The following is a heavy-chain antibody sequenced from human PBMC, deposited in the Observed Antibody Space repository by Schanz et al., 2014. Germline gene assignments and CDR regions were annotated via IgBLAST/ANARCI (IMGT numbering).Heavy chain of an antibody. CDR2: FNDGGVNK. CDR1: GFTFSSNS. D-gene: IGHD3-10*01. J-gene: IGHJ4*02. V-gene: IGHV3-23*04. CDR3: AKYRGYYRVSGSYRELEY. Sequence: EVQLVESGGGLVQPGGSLRLSCAASGFTFSSNSMNWVRQAPGKGLEWVSSFNDGGVNKYYADSVKGRFTISRDNSKNTLYLQMNSLRPEDTAVYYCAKYRGYYRVSGSYRELEYWGQGTLVTVSS.